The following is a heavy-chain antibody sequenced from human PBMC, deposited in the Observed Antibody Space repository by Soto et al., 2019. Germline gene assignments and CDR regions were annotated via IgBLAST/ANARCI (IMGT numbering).Heavy chain of an antibody. Sequence: SETLCLTCTVSGGSIISCTYYWDWIRQTPGKGLEWIGSVYYSGSTEYNPSLKSRITISVDASKNQFSLKMNSVTAADTAVYYCVADLAFCGGXCHSGPGNWFGXWGQGSLVTVSS. D-gene: IGHD2-21*01. V-gene: IGHV4-39*01. CDR1: GGSIISCTYY. J-gene: IGHJ5*02. CDR3: VADLAFCGGXCHSGPGNWFGX. CDR2: VYYSGST.